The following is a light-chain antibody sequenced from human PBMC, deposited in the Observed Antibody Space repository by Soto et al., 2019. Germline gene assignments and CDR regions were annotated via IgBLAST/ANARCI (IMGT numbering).Light chain of an antibody. CDR2: AAS. J-gene: IGKJ1*01. Sequence: DIQMTQSPYALCASVGDRVTITCRASQSISSYLNWYQQKPGKAPKLLIYAASSLQSGVPSRFSGSGSGTDFTLTISSLQPEDFATYYCQQSSSTPVTFGQGTKVDIK. CDR1: QSISSY. CDR3: QQSSSTPVT. V-gene: IGKV1-39*01.